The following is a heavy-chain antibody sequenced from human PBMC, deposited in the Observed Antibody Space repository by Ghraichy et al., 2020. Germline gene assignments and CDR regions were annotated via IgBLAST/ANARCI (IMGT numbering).Heavy chain of an antibody. CDR2: ISSSSTI. V-gene: IGHV3-48*02. CDR1: GFTFSSYS. D-gene: IGHD4-23*01. Sequence: GGSLRLSCAASGFTFSSYSMNWVRQAPGKGLEWVSYISSSSTIYYADSVKGRFTISRDNAKNSLYLQMNSLRDEDTAVYYCARDFHDYGGNSGPDYWGQGTLVTVSS. J-gene: IGHJ4*02. CDR3: ARDFHDYGGNSGPDY.